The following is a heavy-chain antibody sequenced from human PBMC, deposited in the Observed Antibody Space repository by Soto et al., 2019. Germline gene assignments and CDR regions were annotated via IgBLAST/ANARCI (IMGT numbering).Heavy chain of an antibody. D-gene: IGHD2-8*01. Sequence: SETLSLTCTVSGGSISSYYWSWIRQPPGKGLEWIGYIYYSGSTNYNPSLKSRVTISVDTSKNQFSLKLSSVTAADTAVYYCARIAPVQLMADYWGQGTLVTVSS. V-gene: IGHV4-59*01. J-gene: IGHJ4*02. CDR3: ARIAPVQLMADY. CDR2: IYYSGST. CDR1: GGSISSYY.